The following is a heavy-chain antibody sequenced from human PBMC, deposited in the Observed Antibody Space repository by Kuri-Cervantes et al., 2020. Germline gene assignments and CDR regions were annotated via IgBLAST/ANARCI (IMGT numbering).Heavy chain of an antibody. D-gene: IGHD3-22*01. CDR3: ASRHYDRSPLAHFDY. Sequence: KISCAASGFTFSSYAISWVRQAPGQGLEWMGGISPIFGTANYAQKFQGRVTITADETTNTAYLELSSLRSEDTAVYYCASRHYDRSPLAHFDYWGQGTLVTVSS. V-gene: IGHV1-69*01. CDR1: GFTFSSYA. J-gene: IGHJ4*02. CDR2: ISPIFGTA.